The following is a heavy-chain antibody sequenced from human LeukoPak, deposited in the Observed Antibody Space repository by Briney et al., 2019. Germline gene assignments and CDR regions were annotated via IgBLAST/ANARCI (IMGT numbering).Heavy chain of an antibody. D-gene: IGHD3-10*01. J-gene: IGHJ4*02. CDR1: VYPFTTYT. CDR3: VRGSGSYYFDY. Sequence: ASVKVSCKASVYPFTTYTMHWVRQAPGQSLEWMGWINAGNGNTKYSQNFQGRVTITRDTSARTAYMELSSLRSEDTAVYYCVRGSGSYYFDYWGQGTLVTVSS. V-gene: IGHV1-3*01. CDR2: INAGNGNT.